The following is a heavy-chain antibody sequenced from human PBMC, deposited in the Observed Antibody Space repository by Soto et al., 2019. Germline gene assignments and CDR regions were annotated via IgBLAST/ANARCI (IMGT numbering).Heavy chain of an antibody. Sequence: QVQLVQSGAEVKKPGSSVKVSCKASGGTFSSYAISWVRQAPGQGLEWMGGIIPIFGTANYAQKFQGRVTITADESTSTAYMELSSLRSEDTAVYSCAGGAGVRGQGYYYYGMDVWGQGTTVTVSS. CDR1: GGTFSSYA. D-gene: IGHD3-10*01. J-gene: IGHJ6*02. CDR2: IIPIFGTA. V-gene: IGHV1-69*01. CDR3: AGGAGVRGQGYYYYGMDV.